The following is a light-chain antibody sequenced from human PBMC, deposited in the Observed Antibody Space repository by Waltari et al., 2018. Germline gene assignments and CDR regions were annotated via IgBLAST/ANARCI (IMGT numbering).Light chain of an antibody. CDR2: GNY. CDR3: AAWDDSLNGWV. V-gene: IGLV1-44*01. CDR1: RSNLRTNP. J-gene: IGLJ3*02. Sequence: QAVLTPPPSASGTPGQRVTTPCSGRRSNLRTNPLNWYQPLPGTAPKLPIHGNYHRPSGVPDRFSGSKSGTAASLAISGLQSEVEADYYCAAWDDSLNGWVFGGGTKLTVL.